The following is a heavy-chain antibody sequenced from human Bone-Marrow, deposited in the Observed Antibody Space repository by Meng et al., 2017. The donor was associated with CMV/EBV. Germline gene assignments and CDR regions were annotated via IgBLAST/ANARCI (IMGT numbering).Heavy chain of an antibody. V-gene: IGHV3-21*01. CDR2: ISSGNSYI. D-gene: IGHD3-3*01. CDR1: GFTFTPYT. J-gene: IGHJ4*02. Sequence: GESLKISCVASGFTFTPYTMTWVRQAPGKGLEWVSSISSGNSYIYYGKSLMGRFTISRDNAKNSLYLQMNSLRAEDTAVYYCAGGFLEWLLPFDYWGQGTLVTVSS. CDR3: AGGFLEWLLPFDY.